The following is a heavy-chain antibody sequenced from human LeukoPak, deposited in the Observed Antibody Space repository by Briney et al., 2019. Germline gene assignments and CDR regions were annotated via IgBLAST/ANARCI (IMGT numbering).Heavy chain of an antibody. CDR3: ARPTCGGDCTPYYYYYMDV. V-gene: IGHV3-66*02. CDR2: IYSGGST. Sequence: PGGSLRLSCAASGFSISNSAMSWVRQAPGKGLEWVSVIYSGGSTYYPDSVKGRFTISRDNSKNTLYLQMNSLRAEDTAVYYCARPTCGGDCTPYYYYYMDVWGKGTTVTVS. CDR1: GFSISNSA. J-gene: IGHJ6*03. D-gene: IGHD2-21*02.